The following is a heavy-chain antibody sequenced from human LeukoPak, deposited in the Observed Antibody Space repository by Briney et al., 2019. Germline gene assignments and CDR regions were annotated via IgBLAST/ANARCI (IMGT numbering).Heavy chain of an antibody. Sequence: SETLSLTCTVSGGSISSYYWSWIRQPPGKGLEWIGYIYYSGSTNYNPSLKSRVTISVDTSKNQFSLKLSSVTAADTAVYYCARVVRTVRGVIVFGYWGQGTLVTVSS. CDR1: GGSISSYY. J-gene: IGHJ4*02. CDR2: IYYSGST. D-gene: IGHD3-10*01. V-gene: IGHV4-59*01. CDR3: ARVVRTVRGVIVFGY.